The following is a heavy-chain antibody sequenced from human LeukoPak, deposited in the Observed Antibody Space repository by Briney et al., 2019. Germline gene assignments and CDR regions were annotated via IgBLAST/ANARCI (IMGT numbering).Heavy chain of an antibody. CDR3: ARDRPRPGVNIVVVPAATYYYYYYGMDV. D-gene: IGHD2-2*01. CDR2: ISAYNGNT. V-gene: IGHV1-18*01. J-gene: IGHJ6*02. Sequence: GASVKVSCKASGYTFTSYGISWVRQAPGQGPEWIGWISAYNGNTNYAQKLQGRVTMTTDTSTSTAYMELRSLRSDDTAVYYCARDRPRPGVNIVVVPAATYYYYYYGMDVWGQGTTVTVSS. CDR1: GYTFTSYG.